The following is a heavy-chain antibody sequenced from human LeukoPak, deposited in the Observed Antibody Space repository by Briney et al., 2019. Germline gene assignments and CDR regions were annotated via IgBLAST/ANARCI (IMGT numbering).Heavy chain of an antibody. CDR2: FDPEDGET. D-gene: IGHD3-22*01. V-gene: IGHV1-24*01. CDR3: ATDSGSSGYYYYYYGMDV. Sequence: ASVKVSCKASGYSFVGYGITWVRQAPGKGLEWMGGFDPEDGETIYAQKFQGRVTMTEDTSTDTAYMELSSLRSEDTAVYHCATDSGSSGYYYYYYGMDVWGQGTTVTVSS. J-gene: IGHJ6*02. CDR1: GYSFVGYG.